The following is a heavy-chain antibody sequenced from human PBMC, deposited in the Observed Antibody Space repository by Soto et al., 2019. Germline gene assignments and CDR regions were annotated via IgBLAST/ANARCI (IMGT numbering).Heavy chain of an antibody. CDR2: IIPIFGTA. CDR3: ARGPAREPAVVITLTYFDY. Sequence: XSVEASCRASAGPFSSYAIRWVRQAPGQGLEWMGGIIPIFGTANYAQKFQGRVTITADESTSTAYMELSSLRSEDTAVYYCARGPAREPAVVITLTYFDYWGQGTLVTGS. D-gene: IGHD3-22*01. CDR1: AGPFSSYA. V-gene: IGHV1-69*13. J-gene: IGHJ4*02.